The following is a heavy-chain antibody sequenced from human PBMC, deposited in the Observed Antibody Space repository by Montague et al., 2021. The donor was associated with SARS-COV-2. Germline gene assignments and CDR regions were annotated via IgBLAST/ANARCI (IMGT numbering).Heavy chain of an antibody. V-gene: IGHV1-3*04. D-gene: IGHD3-22*01. CDR1: GYSFTSYA. CDR2: VSTDRPNT. J-gene: IGHJ4*02. Sequence: SVKVSCKASGYSFTSYAIHWVRQAPGQSLEWMGRVSTDRPNTRYSQRFQGRVTITTDTSATTAYMELSSLRSEDTAVYYCATDRPDSSRYYYLAYWGQGTLVTVSS. CDR3: ATDRPDSSRYYYLAY.